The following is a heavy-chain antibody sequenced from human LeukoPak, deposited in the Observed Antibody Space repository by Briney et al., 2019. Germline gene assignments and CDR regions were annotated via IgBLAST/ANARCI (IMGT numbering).Heavy chain of an antibody. J-gene: IGHJ4*02. D-gene: IGHD2/OR15-2a*01. CDR1: GGSISSTSYY. Sequence: PSETLSLTCTVSGGSISSTSYYWGWIRQPPGKGLEWIGTIYYSGSTYYNPSLKSRVTISVDTSKNQFSLKLSSVSATDTGFYYCARVYEGTIFYWGQGTPVTVSS. CDR2: IYYSGST. CDR3: ARVYEGTIFY. V-gene: IGHV4-39*07.